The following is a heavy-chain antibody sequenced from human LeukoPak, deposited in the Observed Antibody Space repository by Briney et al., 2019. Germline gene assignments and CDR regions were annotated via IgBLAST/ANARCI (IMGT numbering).Heavy chain of an antibody. J-gene: IGHJ4*02. CDR1: GFSFSSYA. V-gene: IGHV3-30*01. Sequence: GGSLRLSCAASGFSFSSYAIHWVRQAPGKGLEWVAAISYDGSKKYYADSVKGRFTISRDNSKNTLYLQMDSLRSEDTAVYYFARPRAYYFDYGAQGTRSPSPQ. CDR2: ISYDGSKK. CDR3: ARPRAYYFDY.